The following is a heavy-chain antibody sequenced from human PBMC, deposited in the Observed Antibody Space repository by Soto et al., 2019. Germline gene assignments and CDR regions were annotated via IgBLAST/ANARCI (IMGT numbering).Heavy chain of an antibody. D-gene: IGHD6-13*01. V-gene: IGHV1-18*01. Sequence: ASVKVSCKASGYTFTSYGITWVRQAPGQGLEWMGWISAYNGITNYAQSLQGRVTMTTDTSTSTAYMELRSLRSDDTALYYCARDITAVGTTPGSPFDYWGQGTLVTVSS. CDR1: GYTFTSYG. CDR2: ISAYNGIT. J-gene: IGHJ4*02. CDR3: ARDITAVGTTPGSPFDY.